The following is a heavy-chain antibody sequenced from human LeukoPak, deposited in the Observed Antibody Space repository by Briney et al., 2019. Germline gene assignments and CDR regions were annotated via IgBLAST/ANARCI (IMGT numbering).Heavy chain of an antibody. CDR3: ARHGYSSGWYIDC. CDR1: GGSISSSNYY. CDR2: IYYSGST. V-gene: IGHV4-39*01. J-gene: IGHJ4*02. D-gene: IGHD6-19*01. Sequence: SETLSLTCTVSGGSISSSNYYWGWIRQPPGKGLEWIGSIYYSGSTYYNPSLKSRFSISVDTSKNQFSLKLTSVTAADTAMYYCARHGYSSGWYIDCWGQGTLVTVSS.